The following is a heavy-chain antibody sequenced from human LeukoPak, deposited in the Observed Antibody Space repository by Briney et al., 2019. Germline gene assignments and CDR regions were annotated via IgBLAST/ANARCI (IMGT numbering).Heavy chain of an antibody. CDR2: IKEDGSAQ. CDR3: ATGQVFDY. V-gene: IGHV3-7*01. Sequence: GGSLRLSCAASGFTFRNNWMTWVRQAPGKGLEWVAHIKEDGSAQNYIDSVKGRFTISRDNAKNSLYLEMNSLRAEDTAVYYCATGQVFDYWGQGTLVTASS. CDR1: GFTFRNNW. J-gene: IGHJ4*02.